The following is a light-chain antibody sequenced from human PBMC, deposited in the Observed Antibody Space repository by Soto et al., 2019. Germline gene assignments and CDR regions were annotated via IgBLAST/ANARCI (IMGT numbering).Light chain of an antibody. Sequence: QSVLTQPASVSGSPGQSITISCTGTSTDVGGYNSVSWYQHHPGKAPKLIIYEVSHRPTGVSNRFSGSKSGNKASLTISGLQTEDEADYYRNSYANSNKGVFGTGTKVTVL. CDR1: STDVGGYNS. V-gene: IGLV2-14*01. CDR3: NSYANSNKGV. CDR2: EVS. J-gene: IGLJ1*01.